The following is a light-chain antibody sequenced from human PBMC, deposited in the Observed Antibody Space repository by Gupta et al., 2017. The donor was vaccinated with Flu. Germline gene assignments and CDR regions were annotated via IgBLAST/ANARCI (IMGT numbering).Light chain of an antibody. CDR2: RNN. J-gene: IGLJ3*02. CDR1: HSNIESNY. Sequence: QSALSQPPATSRAPGQRVTIPCSGSHSNIESNYVYWYQQLPGTAPRLLIYRNNQRPSGVPDRFSGSKSGTSASLAISGLRSEDEADYYCAAWDDSLNSPVLGGGTKLTVL. V-gene: IGLV1-47*01. CDR3: AAWDDSLNSPV.